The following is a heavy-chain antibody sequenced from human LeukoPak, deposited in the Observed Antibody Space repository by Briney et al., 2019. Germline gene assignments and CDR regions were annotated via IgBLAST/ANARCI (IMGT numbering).Heavy chain of an antibody. CDR2: IIPILGIA. CDR3: ARLSMWELPNSGYFDY. J-gene: IGHJ4*02. CDR1: GGTFSSYA. V-gene: IGHV1-69*04. Sequence: SVKVSCKASGGTFSSYAISWVRQAPGQGLEWMGRIIPILGIANYAQKFQGRVTITADKSTSTAYMELSSLRSEDTAVYYCARLSMWELPNSGYFDYWGQGTLVTVSS. D-gene: IGHD1-26*01.